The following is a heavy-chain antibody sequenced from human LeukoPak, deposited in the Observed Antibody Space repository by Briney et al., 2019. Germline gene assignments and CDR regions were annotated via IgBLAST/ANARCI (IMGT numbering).Heavy chain of an antibody. J-gene: IGHJ4*02. CDR2: ISGSGGST. Sequence: PGGSLRLSCAASGFTFSSYAMSWVRQAPGKGLEWVSAISGSGGSTHYADSVKGRFTISRDNSKNTLYLQMNSLRAEDTAVYYCALTPPLWFGELLLRFDYWGQGTLVTVSS. CDR3: ALTPPLWFGELLLRFDY. D-gene: IGHD3-10*01. V-gene: IGHV3-23*01. CDR1: GFTFSSYA.